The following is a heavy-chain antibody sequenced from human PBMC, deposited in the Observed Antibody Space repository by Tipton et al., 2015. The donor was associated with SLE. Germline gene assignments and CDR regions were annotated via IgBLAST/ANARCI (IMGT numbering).Heavy chain of an antibody. D-gene: IGHD2-2*01. Sequence: QSGAEVRTPGASVTLSCMASGYIFTNYFVHWVRQAPGQGLEWMGMINILNGDTNYAQEFRGRVTMTRDTSTASVYLDLTTLTSEATAVYCCAREPPGATRGFDFWGPLSLVTVSS. CDR1: GYIFTNYF. CDR2: INILNGDT. CDR3: AREPPGATRGFDF. J-gene: IGHJ4*02. V-gene: IGHV1-46*01.